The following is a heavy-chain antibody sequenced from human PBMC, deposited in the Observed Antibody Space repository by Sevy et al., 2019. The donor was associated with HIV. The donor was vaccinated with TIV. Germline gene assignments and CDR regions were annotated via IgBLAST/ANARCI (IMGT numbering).Heavy chain of an antibody. J-gene: IGHJ4*02. CDR2: ISGSGGDT. Sequence: GGSLRLSCAASGFIFSSYAMTWVRQAPGKGLEWVSEISGSGGDTYYADSVKGRFTVSRDASKNTVFLQMNSLGAEDTALYYCAKDVSSASGFYRYDYWGQGTLVTVSS. V-gene: IGHV3-23*01. CDR3: AKDVSSASGFYRYDY. D-gene: IGHD3-22*01. CDR1: GFIFSSYA.